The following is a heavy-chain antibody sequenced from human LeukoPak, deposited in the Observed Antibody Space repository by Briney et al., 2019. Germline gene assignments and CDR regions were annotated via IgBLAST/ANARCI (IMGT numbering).Heavy chain of an antibody. J-gene: IGHJ3*02. CDR2: IRGSGGGT. CDR3: TRGPNGDYVGAFDM. CDR1: GITFSTYA. Sequence: GGSLRLSCAASGITFSTYAMTWVRQAPGKGLEWVSSIRGSGGGTDYADSVKGRFTISRDNSRDTLFLQMNSLRAEDTALYYCTRGPNGDYVGAFDMWGPGTMATVSS. D-gene: IGHD4-17*01. V-gene: IGHV3-23*01.